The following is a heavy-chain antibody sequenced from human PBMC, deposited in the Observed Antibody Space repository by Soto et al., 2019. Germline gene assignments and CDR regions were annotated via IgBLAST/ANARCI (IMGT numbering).Heavy chain of an antibody. CDR1: GFSFISSGEG. V-gene: IGHV2-5*02. CDR2: IYWDDDR. J-gene: IGHJ4*02. CDR3: AHRQRIIRDFDLGYFDS. D-gene: IGHD3-3*01. Sequence: QITLKESGPTLLKPTQTLTLTCTFSGFSFISSGEGVGWIRQPPGKALEWLALIYWDDDRRYNPSLENRLTSNKDNDPSRTQVFLTLTNLDPADTATYYCAHRQRIIRDFDLGYFDSWGQGAPVTVSS.